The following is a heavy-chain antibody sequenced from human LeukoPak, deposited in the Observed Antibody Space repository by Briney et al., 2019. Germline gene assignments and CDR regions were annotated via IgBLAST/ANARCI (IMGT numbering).Heavy chain of an antibody. CDR3: ARDSRRWELQNYYYYMDV. V-gene: IGHV1-69*13. Sequence: GASVKVSCKASGDTFSSYAISWVRQAPGQGLEWMGGIIPMFGTADYGQKFQGRVMITGDESTRTAYMELSSLRSEDTAVYYCARDSRRWELQNYYYYMDVWGKGTTVTISS. J-gene: IGHJ6*03. D-gene: IGHD3-10*01. CDR1: GDTFSSYA. CDR2: IIPMFGTA.